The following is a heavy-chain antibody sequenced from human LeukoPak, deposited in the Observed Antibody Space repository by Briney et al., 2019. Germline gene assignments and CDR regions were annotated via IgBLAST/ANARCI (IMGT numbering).Heavy chain of an antibody. Sequence: GGSLRLSCAASGFIFSGYSMSWVRQAPGEGLEWVSSLSSSSTYIYYADSVKGRFTISRDNAKNSLYLQMNSLRAEDTAVYYCARGFFREHGNSWYYFDYWAREPWSPSPQ. V-gene: IGHV3-21*01. CDR3: ARGFFREHGNSWYYFDY. D-gene: IGHD6-13*01. CDR2: LSSSSTYI. J-gene: IGHJ4*02. CDR1: GFIFSGYS.